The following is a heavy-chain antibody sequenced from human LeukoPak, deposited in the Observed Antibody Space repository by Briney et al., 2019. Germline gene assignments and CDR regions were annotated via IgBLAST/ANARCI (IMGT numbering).Heavy chain of an antibody. CDR2: ISYDGSNK. CDR1: GFTFSSYA. J-gene: IGHJ4*02. V-gene: IGHV3-30-3*01. CDR3: ARDWAVVIRPISHIDY. D-gene: IGHD3-22*01. Sequence: GGSLRLSCAASGFTFSSYAMHWVRQAPGKGLEWVAVISYDGSNKYYADSVKGRFTISRDNSKNTLYLQMNSLRAEDTAVYYCARDWAVVIRPISHIDYWGQGTLVTVSS.